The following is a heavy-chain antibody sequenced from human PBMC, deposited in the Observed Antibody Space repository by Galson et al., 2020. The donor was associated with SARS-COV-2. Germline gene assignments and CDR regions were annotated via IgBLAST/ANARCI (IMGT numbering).Heavy chain of an antibody. CDR3: ARELVGSSSGYYVTSNYYYYMDV. V-gene: IGHV4-30-4*01. CDR2: IYYSGST. Sequence: SEPLSLTCTVSGGSISSGDYYWSWIRQPPGKGLEWIGYIYYSGSTYYNPSLKSRVTISVDTSKNQFSLKLSSVTAADTAVYYCARELVGSSSGYYVTSNYYYYMDVWCKGTTVTVSS. CDR1: GGSISSGDYY. J-gene: IGHJ6*03. D-gene: IGHD3-22*01.